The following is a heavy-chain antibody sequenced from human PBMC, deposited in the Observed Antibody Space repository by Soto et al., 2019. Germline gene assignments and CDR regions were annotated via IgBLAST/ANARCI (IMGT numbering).Heavy chain of an antibody. J-gene: IGHJ3*01. Sequence: GGALRLSCAASGFTFNSYSVNWVRQAPGKGLEWVASISSGSVYTDFADSVKGRFTISRDDVTNSVSLQMDSLRVEDTGIYYCARYDAFKAFDLWGQGTMVTVSS. CDR1: GFTFNSYS. CDR3: ARYDAFKAFDL. D-gene: IGHD1-1*01. V-gene: IGHV3-21*01. CDR2: ISSGSVYT.